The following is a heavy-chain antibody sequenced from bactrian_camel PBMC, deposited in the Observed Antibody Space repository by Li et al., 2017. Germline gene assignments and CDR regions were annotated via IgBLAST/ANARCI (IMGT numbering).Heavy chain of an antibody. Sequence: HVQLVESGGGSVQAGGSLRLSCAASGFTFSINSMGWFRQAPGKEREPVARIGSGGTIFYASSVKGRFTISQDTSKNNLYLEMSGLDVSDTAVYYCGAGRYCSLSYITIWGQGTQVTV. J-gene: IGHJ4*01. CDR1: GFTFSINS. CDR2: IGSGGTI. CDR3: GAGRYCSLSYITI. V-gene: IGHV3S53*01. D-gene: IGHD6*01.